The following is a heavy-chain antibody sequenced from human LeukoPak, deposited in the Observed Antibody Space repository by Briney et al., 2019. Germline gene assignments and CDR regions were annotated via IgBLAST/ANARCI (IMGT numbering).Heavy chain of an antibody. CDR1: GGSFSGYY. D-gene: IGHD3-3*01. Sequence: PSETLSLTCAVYGGSFSGYYWSWLRQPPGKGLEWVGEINHSGSTNYNPSLKSRVTISVDTSKNQFSLKLSSVTAADTAVYYCARGRLSYYDFWSGRYNWFDPWGQGTLVTVSS. J-gene: IGHJ5*02. CDR2: INHSGST. CDR3: ARGRLSYYDFWSGRYNWFDP. V-gene: IGHV4-34*01.